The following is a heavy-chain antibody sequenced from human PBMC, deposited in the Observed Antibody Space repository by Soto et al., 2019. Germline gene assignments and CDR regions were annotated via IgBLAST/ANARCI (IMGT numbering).Heavy chain of an antibody. D-gene: IGHD2-2*01. J-gene: IGHJ4*02. Sequence: SETLSLTCTVSGGSISSYYWSWIRQPPGKGLEWIGYIYYSGSTNYNPSLKSRVTISVDTSKNQFSLKLSSVTAADTAVYYCARVSMVPAAVFDYWGQGTLVTVSS. CDR1: GGSISSYY. V-gene: IGHV4-59*01. CDR2: IYYSGST. CDR3: ARVSMVPAAVFDY.